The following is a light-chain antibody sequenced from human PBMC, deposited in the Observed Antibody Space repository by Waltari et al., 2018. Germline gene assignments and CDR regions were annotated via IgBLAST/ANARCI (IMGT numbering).Light chain of an antibody. CDR3: QQYHSFPIT. CDR2: DAS. CDR1: QGIRNY. J-gene: IGKJ5*01. Sequence: DIQMTQSPSSLSASVGDRVTITCRASQGIRNYLAWSQQKPGKAPKSLIYDASSLQSRVSSKFSGSGFGTDFTLTITSLQPEDFATYYCQQYHSFPITFGQGTRLEIK. V-gene: IGKV1-16*02.